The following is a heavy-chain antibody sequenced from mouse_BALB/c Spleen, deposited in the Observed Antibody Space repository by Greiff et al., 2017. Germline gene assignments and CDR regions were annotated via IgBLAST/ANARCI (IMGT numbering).Heavy chain of an antibody. D-gene: IGHD1-2*01. CDR2: INPSNGRT. CDR3: APITYYAMDY. Sequence: QVQLQQPGAELVKPGASVKLSCKASGYTFTSYWMHWVKQRPGQGLEWIGEINPSNGRTNYNEKFKSKATLTVDKSSSTAYMQLSSLTSEDSAVYYCAPITYYAMDYWGQGTSVTVAS. J-gene: IGHJ4*01. CDR1: GYTFTSYW. V-gene: IGHV1S81*02.